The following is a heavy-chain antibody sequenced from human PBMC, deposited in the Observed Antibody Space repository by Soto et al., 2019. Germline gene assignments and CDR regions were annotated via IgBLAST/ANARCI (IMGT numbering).Heavy chain of an antibody. CDR3: ARHRFDQDDFWSGYPGDDY. Sequence: GASVKVSCKASGYTFTSYGISWVRQAPGQGLEWMGWISAYNGNTNYAQKLQGRVTMTTDTSTSTAYMELRSLRSDDTAVYYCARHRFDQDDFWSGYPGDDYWGQGTLVTVSS. CDR1: GYTFTSYG. V-gene: IGHV1-18*01. CDR2: ISAYNGNT. J-gene: IGHJ4*02. D-gene: IGHD3-3*01.